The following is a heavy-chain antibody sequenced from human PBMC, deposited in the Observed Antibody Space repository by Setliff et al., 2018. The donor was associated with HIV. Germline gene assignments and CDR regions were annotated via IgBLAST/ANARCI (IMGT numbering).Heavy chain of an antibody. D-gene: IGHD5-12*01. CDR2: IYHSGST. CDR3: ARRTNGYAALDY. Sequence: SETLSLTCTVSGFSISSDYYGGWVRQPPGKGLEWIGEIYHSGSTNYNPSLKSRVTMSVDTSKTQVSLRLSSVTAADTAVYFCARRTNGYAALDYWGQGTLVTVSS. CDR1: GFSISSDYY. V-gene: IGHV4-38-2*02. J-gene: IGHJ4*02.